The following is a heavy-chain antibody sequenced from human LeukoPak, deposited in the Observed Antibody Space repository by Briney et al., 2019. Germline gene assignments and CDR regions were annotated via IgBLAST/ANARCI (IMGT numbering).Heavy chain of an antibody. CDR2: ISWNSGSI. CDR3: AKDMYISSTAGMDV. Sequence: PGRSLRLSCAASGFTFDDYAMHWVRQAPGKGLEWVSSISWNSGSIDYADSVRGRFTVSRDNAKNSLYLQMNSLRAEDTALYYCAKDMYISSTAGMDVWGQGTTVTVSS. CDR1: GFTFDDYA. D-gene: IGHD4-17*01. V-gene: IGHV3-9*01. J-gene: IGHJ6*02.